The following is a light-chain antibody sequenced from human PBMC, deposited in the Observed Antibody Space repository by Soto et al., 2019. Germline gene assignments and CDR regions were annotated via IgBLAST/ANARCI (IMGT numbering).Light chain of an antibody. CDR3: SAYTSSSPV. CDR2: DVS. CDR1: SSDVGGYNY. Sequence: QSALTQPASVSGSPGQSITISCTGTSSDVGGYNYVSWYQQQPCQAPKLMIYDVSNRPSGVSNRFSGSKSGNTASLTISGLQAEDEADYYCSAYTSSSPVFGGGTKLTVL. V-gene: IGLV2-14*01. J-gene: IGLJ2*01.